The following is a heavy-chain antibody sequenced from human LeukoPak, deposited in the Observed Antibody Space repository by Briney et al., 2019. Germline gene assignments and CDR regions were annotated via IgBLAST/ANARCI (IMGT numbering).Heavy chain of an antibody. CDR3: AKDLRLASSGWYGDYYYGMDV. CDR2: ISYDGSNK. D-gene: IGHD6-19*01. CDR1: GFTFSSYG. V-gene: IGHV3-30*18. Sequence: PGGSLRLSCAASGFTFSSYGMHWVRQAPGKGLEWVAVISYDGSNKYYADSVKGRFTISRDTSKNTLYLQMNSLRAEDTAVYYCAKDLRLASSGWYGDYYYGMDVWGQGTTVTVSS. J-gene: IGHJ6*02.